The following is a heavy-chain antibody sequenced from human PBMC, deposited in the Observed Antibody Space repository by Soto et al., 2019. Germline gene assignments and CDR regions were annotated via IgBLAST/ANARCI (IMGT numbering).Heavy chain of an antibody. CDR2: IYYSGST. D-gene: IGHD3-10*01. V-gene: IGHV4-31*03. J-gene: IGHJ6*02. CDR3: ARGTYGSGMDV. Sequence: SETLSLTCTVSGGSIGSGGYYWSWIRQHPGKGLEWIGYIYYSGSTYYNPSLKSRVTISVDTSKNQFSLKLSSVTAADTAVYYCARGTYGSGMDVWGQGTTVTVSS. CDR1: GGSIGSGGYY.